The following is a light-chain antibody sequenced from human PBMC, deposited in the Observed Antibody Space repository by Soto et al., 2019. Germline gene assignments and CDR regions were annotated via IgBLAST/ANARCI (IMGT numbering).Light chain of an antibody. Sequence: EIVLTHSPGTLSLSPGERATLSCRSSQSVSNNYLAWYQQKPGQAPRLLIYDASNRATGIPARFSGSGSGTDFTLTISSLEPEDFAVYYCQQRSNWPPGITFGQGTRLEIK. V-gene: IGKV3-11*01. CDR1: QSVSNNY. CDR3: QQRSNWPPGIT. J-gene: IGKJ5*01. CDR2: DAS.